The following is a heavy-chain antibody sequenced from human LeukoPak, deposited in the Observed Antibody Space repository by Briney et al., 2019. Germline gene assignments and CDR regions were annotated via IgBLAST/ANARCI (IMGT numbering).Heavy chain of an antibody. CDR3: ARAPLRRRGGYYFDY. J-gene: IGHJ4*02. D-gene: IGHD3-10*01. CDR1: GYTFTSYG. Sequence: GASVKVSCKASGYTFTSYGISWVRQAPGQGLEWMGWMNPNSGNTGYAQKFQGRVTMTRNTSISTAYMELSSLRSEDTAVYYCARAPLRRRGGYYFDYWGQGTLVTVSS. CDR2: MNPNSGNT. V-gene: IGHV1-8*02.